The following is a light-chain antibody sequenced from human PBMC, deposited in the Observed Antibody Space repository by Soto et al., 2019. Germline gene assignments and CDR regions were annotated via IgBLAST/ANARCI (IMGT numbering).Light chain of an antibody. Sequence: IVLAQSPGTLSLSPWERENLYCRASQSVSSNLAWYQQKPGQAPRFLIYGASTRATGIPARFSGSGSGTEFTLTISSLQSEDFAVYYCQQYDNWPLTFGGGTKVDIK. CDR2: GAS. V-gene: IGKV3-15*01. J-gene: IGKJ4*01. CDR3: QQYDNWPLT. CDR1: QSVSSN.